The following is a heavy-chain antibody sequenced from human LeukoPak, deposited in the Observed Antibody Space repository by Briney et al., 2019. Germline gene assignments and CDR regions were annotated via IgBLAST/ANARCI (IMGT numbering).Heavy chain of an antibody. V-gene: IGHV3-74*01. CDR1: GFTFSSYW. D-gene: IGHD4-23*01. CDR2: IASDGSST. J-gene: IGHJ4*02. CDR3: ARGRPHGNDY. Sequence: GGSLRLSCAASGFTFSSYWMNWVRQAPGEGLVWVSRIASDGSSTTYADSVKGRFSISRDNAKNTLYLQMNSLRVEDTAVYYCARGRPHGNDYWGQGTLVTVSS.